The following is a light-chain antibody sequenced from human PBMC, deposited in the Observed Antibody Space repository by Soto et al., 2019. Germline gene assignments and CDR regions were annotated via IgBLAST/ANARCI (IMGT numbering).Light chain of an antibody. V-gene: IGKV1-39*01. CDR2: SAS. CDR1: QRVGSY. CDR3: QQSQNSPLK. J-gene: IGKJ1*01. Sequence: DIQMTQSPSSLSASVGDRVTITCRASQRVGSYLNWYQQKPGKAPTLLIYSASELQSGVSSRFSGSGSGTDFTLPIRNLQPEDFAVYYCQQSQNSPLKFGQGAKVEI.